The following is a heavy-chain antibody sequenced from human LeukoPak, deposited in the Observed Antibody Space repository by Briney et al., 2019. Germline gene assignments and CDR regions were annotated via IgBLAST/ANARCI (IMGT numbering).Heavy chain of an antibody. D-gene: IGHD5-18*01. J-gene: IGHJ4*02. Sequence: PGGSLRLSCAVSGSIFANAWMSWVRQAPGKGLEWVGHIKRKIDGGTTDYAAPVKRRFTISRDDSKKTLYLQMNSLKIEDTAVYYCVKGVTLIQLGLHYFDYWGQGSLVTVSS. CDR2: IKRKIDGGTT. CDR3: VKGVTLIQLGLHYFDY. V-gene: IGHV3-15*01. CDR1: GSIFANAW.